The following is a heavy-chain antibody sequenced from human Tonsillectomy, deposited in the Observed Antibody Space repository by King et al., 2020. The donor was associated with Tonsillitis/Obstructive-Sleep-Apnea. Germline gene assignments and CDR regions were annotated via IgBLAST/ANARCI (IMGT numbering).Heavy chain of an antibody. V-gene: IGHV3-49*04. D-gene: IGHD2-21*01. CDR2: IRSKPYGGTT. J-gene: IGHJ4*02. CDR3: PRVAPLAYCGGDCYGY. Sequence: VQLVESGGGLVQPGRSLRLSCTAYGFTFGDYAMSGVRQAPGKGLEGVGFIRSKPYGGTTEYAASVKGRFTISRDDSKSIAYLQMNSLHTEDAAVYYCPRVAPLAYCGGDCYGYWGQGTLVTVPS. CDR1: GFTFGDYA.